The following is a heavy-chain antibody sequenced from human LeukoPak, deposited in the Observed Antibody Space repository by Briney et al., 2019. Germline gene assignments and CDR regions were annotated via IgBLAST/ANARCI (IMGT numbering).Heavy chain of an antibody. V-gene: IGHV3-53*01. J-gene: IGHJ4*02. D-gene: IGHD6-19*01. CDR3: ARGGGGYGPFDY. Sequence: GGSLRLSCAASGFTFSTYDMTWVRQAPGKGLEWVSIIYSGGRTYYADSVKGRFTISRDNSKNTLYLQMNSLRAEDTAMYYCARGGGGYGPFDYWGQGTLVTASS. CDR2: IYSGGRT. CDR1: GFTFSTYD.